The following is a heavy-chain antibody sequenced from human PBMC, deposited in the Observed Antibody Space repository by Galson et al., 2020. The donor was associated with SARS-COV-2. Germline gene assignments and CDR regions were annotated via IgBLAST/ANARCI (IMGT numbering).Heavy chain of an antibody. D-gene: IGHD3-22*01. CDR2: MNPFNGNA. V-gene: IGHV1-8*01. CDR3: ARGGRYDRSGLIDY. Sequence: ASVKVSCKASGYTFTNNDINWVRLATGQGLEWMGWMNPFNGNAAYAQKFQGRVAMTRDTSTGTAYMELSRLTSDDTAVYYCARGGRYDRSGLIDYWGQGTLVTVSS. J-gene: IGHJ4*02. CDR1: GYTFTNND.